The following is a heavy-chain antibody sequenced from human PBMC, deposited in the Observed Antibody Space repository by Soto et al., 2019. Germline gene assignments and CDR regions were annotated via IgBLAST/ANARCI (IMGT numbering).Heavy chain of an antibody. CDR3: ARLHSSGWRDNWFDP. D-gene: IGHD6-19*01. Sequence: ASVKVSCKASGYTFTSYGISWVRQAPGQGLEWMGWISAYNGNTNYAQKLQGRVTMTTDTPTSTAYMELRSLRSDDTAVYYCARLHSSGWRDNWFDPWGQGTLVTVSS. CDR2: ISAYNGNT. J-gene: IGHJ5*02. V-gene: IGHV1-18*01. CDR1: GYTFTSYG.